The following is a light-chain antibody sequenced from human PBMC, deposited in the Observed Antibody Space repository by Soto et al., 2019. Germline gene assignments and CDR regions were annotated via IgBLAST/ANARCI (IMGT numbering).Light chain of an antibody. CDR2: KAS. CDR1: QSISSW. J-gene: IGKJ1*01. V-gene: IGKV1-5*03. CDR3: QQYNSYWT. Sequence: DIQMTQSPSTLSASVGDRVTITCRASQSISSWLAWYPQKPGKAPNLLIYKASSLESGVPSRFSGSGSGTEVTRTISSLQPDDVATYYCQQYNSYWTFGQGTKVEIK.